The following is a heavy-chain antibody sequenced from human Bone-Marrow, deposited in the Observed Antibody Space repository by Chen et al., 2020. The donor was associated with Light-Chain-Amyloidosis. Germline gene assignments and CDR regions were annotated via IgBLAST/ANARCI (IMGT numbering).Heavy chain of an antibody. CDR2: ISRSSRAT. J-gene: IGHJ3*02. V-gene: IGHV3-21*01. Sequence: EVHLVESGGGLVKPGGSLRLSCAGSNFTFDVYTMNWVRLTPGKGLEWVAAISRSSRATYYADSVRGRFTTSRDNADNSLTLHMDDLRVEDTGVYFCAKEMGIHNGAFDIWGRGTVVTVSS. CDR1: NFTFDVYT. CDR3: AKEMGIHNGAFDI. D-gene: IGHD2-8*01.